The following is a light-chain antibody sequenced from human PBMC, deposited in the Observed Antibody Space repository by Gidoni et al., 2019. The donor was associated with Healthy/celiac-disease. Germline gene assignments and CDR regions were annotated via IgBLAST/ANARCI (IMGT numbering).Light chain of an antibody. J-gene: IGKJ1*01. CDR1: QSVGSN. CDR2: GAS. V-gene: IGKV3-15*01. CDR3: QQYNDWPRT. Sequence: EIVMTQSPATLSVSPGERATLSCRASQSVGSNFAWYQQKPGQAPRLLIDGASTRATGSPARFSGSGSGTECTLTISSLQSEDFAVYYWQQYNDWPRTFXQXTKVEIK.